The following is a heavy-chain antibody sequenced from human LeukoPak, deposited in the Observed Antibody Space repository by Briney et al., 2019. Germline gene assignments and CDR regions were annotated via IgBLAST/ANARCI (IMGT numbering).Heavy chain of an antibody. J-gene: IGHJ5*02. V-gene: IGHV1-3*01. CDR3: ARTTIEYSSSSGWFDP. D-gene: IGHD6-6*01. Sequence: ASVKVSCKASGYTFTSYAMHWVRQAPGQRLEWMGWINAGNGNAKYSQKFQGRVTITRDTSASTAYMELSSLRSEDTAVYYCARTTIEYSSSSGWFDPWDQGTLVTVSS. CDR1: GYTFTSYA. CDR2: INAGNGNA.